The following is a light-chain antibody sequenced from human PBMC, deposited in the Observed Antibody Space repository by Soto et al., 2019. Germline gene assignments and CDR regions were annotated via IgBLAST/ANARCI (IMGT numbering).Light chain of an antibody. CDR3: SSYAGTFYV. V-gene: IGLV2-14*01. CDR1: ISDFVVYNY. Sequence: QSVLTQPASVSGSPGQSITISCTGTISDFVVYNYVSWYQQHPGKAPKLMIYGVSNRPSGVSNRFSGSKSGNTASLTISGLQADAEADYYCSSYAGTFYVFGTGTKVTVL. J-gene: IGLJ1*01. CDR2: GVS.